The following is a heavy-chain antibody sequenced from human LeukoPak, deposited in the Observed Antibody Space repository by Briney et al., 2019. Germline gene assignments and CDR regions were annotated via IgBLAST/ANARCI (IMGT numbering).Heavy chain of an antibody. J-gene: IGHJ5*02. D-gene: IGHD3-10*01. V-gene: IGHV1-69*06. CDR2: IIPIFGTA. Sequence: SVKVSCKASGGTFSSYAISWVRQAPGQGLEWMGGIIPIFGTANYAQKFQGRVTITADKSTSTAYMELSSLRSEDTAVYYCARMWSYYYGSGGPNWFDPWGQGTLVTVSS. CDR1: GGTFSSYA. CDR3: ARMWSYYYGSGGPNWFDP.